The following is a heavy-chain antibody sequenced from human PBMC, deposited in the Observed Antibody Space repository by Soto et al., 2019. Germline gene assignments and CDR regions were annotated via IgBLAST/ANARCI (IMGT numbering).Heavy chain of an antibody. CDR2: IIPIFGTA. J-gene: IGHJ6*02. D-gene: IGHD4-4*01. CDR1: GVTYSSNS. Sequence: SVKATCKASGVTYSSNSISWVRHATGQGLEWMGGIIPIFGTANYAQKFQGRVTITADESTSTAYMELSSLRSEDTAVYYCARVYSNWPKCPRDYYYYYGMDVWGQGTTVTVSS. V-gene: IGHV1-69*13. CDR3: ARVYSNWPKCPRDYYYYYGMDV.